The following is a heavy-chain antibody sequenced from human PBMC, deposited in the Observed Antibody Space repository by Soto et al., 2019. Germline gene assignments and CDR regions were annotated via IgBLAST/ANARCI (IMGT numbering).Heavy chain of an antibody. CDR3: ARKAWVRFDY. J-gene: IGHJ4*02. V-gene: IGHV4-4*02. CDR1: GYSISSSVW. D-gene: IGHD7-27*01. Sequence: PXETLSLTCAVSGYSISSSVWWTWVRQPPVKGLEWIGEVFHTGNTNYNPSLKSRVTMSVDKSTDEFSLKVTSVTAADTAIYYCARKAWVRFDYWGQGDLVTVSS. CDR2: VFHTGNT.